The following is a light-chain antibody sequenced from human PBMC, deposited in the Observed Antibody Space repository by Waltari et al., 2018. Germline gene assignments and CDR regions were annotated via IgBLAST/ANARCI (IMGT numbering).Light chain of an antibody. V-gene: IGLV1-44*01. CDR3: AAWDDSLNGVV. J-gene: IGLJ2*01. CDR2: SNN. CDR1: SSNTGSKT. Sequence: QSVLTQPPSASGTPGQRVTTPCSGSSSNTGSKTVNWYHQLPGTAPKPLIYSNNQRPSGVPDRFSGSKSGTSASLAISGLQSEDEADYYCAAWDDSLNGVVFGGGTKLTVL.